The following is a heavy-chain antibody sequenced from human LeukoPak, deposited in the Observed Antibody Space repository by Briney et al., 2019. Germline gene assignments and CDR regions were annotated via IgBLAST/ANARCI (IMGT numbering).Heavy chain of an antibody. CDR2: INPNSGGT. CDR1: GYTFTGYY. Sequence: ASVKVSCKASGYTFTGYYIHWVRQAPGQGLEWMGWINPNSGGTNYAQKFQGRVTMTRDTSISTAYMELSRLRSDDTAVYYCARADGDYVGTWFDPWGQGTLVTVSS. D-gene: IGHD4-17*01. CDR3: ARADGDYVGTWFDP. V-gene: IGHV1-2*02. J-gene: IGHJ5*02.